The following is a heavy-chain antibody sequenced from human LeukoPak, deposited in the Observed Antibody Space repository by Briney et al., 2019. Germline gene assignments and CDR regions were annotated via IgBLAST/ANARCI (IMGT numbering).Heavy chain of an antibody. CDR3: ARGYGDYVRAWFDP. CDR1: GGSISSSNW. J-gene: IGHJ5*02. D-gene: IGHD4-17*01. Sequence: PSETLSLTCAVSGGSISSSNWWSWVRQPPGKGLEWIGEIYHSGSTNYNPSLKSRVTISVDKSKNQFSLKLSSVAAADTAVYYCARGYGDYVRAWFDPWGQGTLVTVSS. V-gene: IGHV4-4*02. CDR2: IYHSGST.